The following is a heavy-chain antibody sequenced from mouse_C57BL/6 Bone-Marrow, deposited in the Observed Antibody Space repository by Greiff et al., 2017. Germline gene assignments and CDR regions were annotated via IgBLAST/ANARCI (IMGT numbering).Heavy chain of an antibody. CDR3: ARKDGYGDY. J-gene: IGHJ2*01. CDR2: INPNNSGT. Sequence: EVQLQQSGPELVKPGASVKISCKASGYTFTDYYMNWVKQSHGKSLEWIGDINPNNSGTSYNQKFKGKATLTVDKSSSTAYMELRSLTSEDSAVYFCARKDGYGDYWGQGTTRPVSS. CDR1: GYTFTDYY. V-gene: IGHV1-26*01. D-gene: IGHD2-2*01.